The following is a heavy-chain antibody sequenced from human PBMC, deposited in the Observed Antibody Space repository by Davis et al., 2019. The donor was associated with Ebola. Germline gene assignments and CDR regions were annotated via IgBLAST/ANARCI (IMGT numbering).Heavy chain of an antibody. Sequence: GGSLRLSCAASGFTFSTYAMSWVRQAPGKGLEWVSAISGNGDRTYYADSVKGRFSISRDNSKNTVYLQMNSLRAEDTALYYCARGDMNTVRYFDYWGQGTLVTVSS. CDR3: ARGDMNTVRYFDY. J-gene: IGHJ4*02. CDR2: ISGNGDRT. V-gene: IGHV3-23*01. D-gene: IGHD4-17*01. CDR1: GFTFSTYA.